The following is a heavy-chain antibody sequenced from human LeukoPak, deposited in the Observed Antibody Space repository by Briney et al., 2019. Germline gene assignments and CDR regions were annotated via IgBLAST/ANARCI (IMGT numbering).Heavy chain of an antibody. D-gene: IGHD6-13*01. CDR1: GGSFSGYY. V-gene: IGHV4-34*01. CDR3: ASLAAACYLDY. Sequence: PSETLSLTCAVYGGSFSGYYWSWIRQPPGNGLEWIGEINHSGSTNYNPSLKSRVTISVDTSKNQFSLKLSSVTAADTAVYYCASLAAACYLDYWGQGTLVTVSS. CDR2: INHSGST. J-gene: IGHJ4*02.